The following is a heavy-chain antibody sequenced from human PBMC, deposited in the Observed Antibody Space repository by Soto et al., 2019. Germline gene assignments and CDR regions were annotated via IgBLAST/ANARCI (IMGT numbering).Heavy chain of an antibody. CDR3: ANGAIRGSIPVDY. Sequence: EVQLLESGGGLAQPGGSLRLSCAASAFTFRSYSMSWVRQAPGKGLEWVSAISGSGTNTYYADSVKGRFTISRDNSKNTLYLQMNSLRAEDTAVYYCANGAIRGSIPVDYWGQGTLVTVSS. J-gene: IGHJ4*02. CDR2: ISGSGTNT. V-gene: IGHV3-23*01. CDR1: AFTFRSYS. D-gene: IGHD2-21*01.